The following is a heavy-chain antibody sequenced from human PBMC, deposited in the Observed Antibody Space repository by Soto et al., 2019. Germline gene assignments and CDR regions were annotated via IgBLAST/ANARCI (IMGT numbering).Heavy chain of an antibody. CDR2: ISGGGQAT. CDR1: GFSISNHA. D-gene: IGHD3-3*01. Sequence: EGQLLESGGGLVQPGGSLRLSCVVSGFSISNHAMTWVRQAPGEGLEWVAFISGGGQATHYVDSVKGRFIISRDNSKNMVFLQMNSLRIEDTALYFCAKVGVATDGDYLWGQRTVVTVSS. J-gene: IGHJ5*02. CDR3: AKVGVATDGDYL. V-gene: IGHV3-23*01.